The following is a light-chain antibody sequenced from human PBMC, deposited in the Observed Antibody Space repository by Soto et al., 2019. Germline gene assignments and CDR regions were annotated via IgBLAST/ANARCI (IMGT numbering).Light chain of an antibody. CDR3: QQYNNGGIP. V-gene: IGKV3-15*01. J-gene: IGKJ5*01. Sequence: ETVMTQSPATLTVSPGDGAALSCRASQSVSRNLAWYQQIPGQAPRLLIYGASTRASGIPARFSGGGSGTEFTLTISSLQSEDFAVYYCQQYNNGGIPFGQGTRLEN. CDR1: QSVSRN. CDR2: GAS.